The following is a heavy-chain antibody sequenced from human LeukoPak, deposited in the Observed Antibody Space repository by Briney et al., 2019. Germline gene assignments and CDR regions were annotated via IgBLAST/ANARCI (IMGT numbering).Heavy chain of an antibody. J-gene: IGHJ4*02. D-gene: IGHD2-15*01. CDR3: ARRAATYYFDY. V-gene: IGHV1-18*01. Sequence: ASVRVSCKASGYTFTSYDITWVRQAPGQGLEWMGWISAYNGNTNYAQKLQGRVTMTTDTSTSTAYMELRSLRSDDTAVYYCARRAATYYFDYWGQGTLVTVSS. CDR2: ISAYNGNT. CDR1: GYTFTSYD.